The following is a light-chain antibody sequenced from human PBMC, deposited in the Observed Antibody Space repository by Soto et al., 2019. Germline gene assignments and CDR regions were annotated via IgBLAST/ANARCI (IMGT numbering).Light chain of an antibody. CDR1: QSVSIS. Sequence: DIVMTQSPASLSVSPGERATLSCRASQSVSISLAWYQQKPGQAPRLLIYGASTRATGIPARFSGSGSGTEFTLTISSLQSEDFAVYYCQQYHKWPPYTFGQGPKLEIK. J-gene: IGKJ2*01. CDR3: QQYHKWPPYT. V-gene: IGKV3-15*01. CDR2: GAS.